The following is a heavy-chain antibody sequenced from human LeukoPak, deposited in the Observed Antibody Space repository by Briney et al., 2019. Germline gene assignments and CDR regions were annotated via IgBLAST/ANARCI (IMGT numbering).Heavy chain of an antibody. D-gene: IGHD4-23*01. CDR3: ARDTLEYSNSPDALDI. Sequence: GGSLRFSCAASGFTFSSYEMNWVRQAPGKGLEWVSYISSSGSTVYYADSVKGRFTISRDNAKNSLYMQMESLRDEDTAIYYCARDTLEYSNSPDALDIWGQGTMVTVSS. J-gene: IGHJ3*02. CDR2: ISSSGSTV. V-gene: IGHV3-48*03. CDR1: GFTFSSYE.